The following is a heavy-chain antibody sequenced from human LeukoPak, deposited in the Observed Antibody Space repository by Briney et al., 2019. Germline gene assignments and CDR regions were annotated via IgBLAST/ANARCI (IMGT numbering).Heavy chain of an antibody. V-gene: IGHV4-4*07. CDR2: IHASGST. CDR3: ARGDRAVAGAWGWFDP. J-gene: IGHJ5*02. Sequence: SETLSLTCTVSNGSISSYYWSWIRQPAGKGLEWIGRIHASGSTNYYPSLKSRVTMSVDTPKNQFSLKLSSVTAADTAIYFCARGDRAVAGAWGWFDPWGQGTLVTVSS. CDR1: NGSISSYY. D-gene: IGHD6-19*01.